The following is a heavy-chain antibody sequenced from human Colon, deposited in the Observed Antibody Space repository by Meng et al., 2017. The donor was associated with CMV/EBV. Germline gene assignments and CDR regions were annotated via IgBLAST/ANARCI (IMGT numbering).Heavy chain of an antibody. CDR1: GFNFSDNY. D-gene: IGHD5-18*01. CDR3: ASRYSYVGF. Sequence: LCCAASGFNFSDNYMRWIRQAPGKGLEWISYISSSSATIYYADSVKGRFTISRDNAKQTLYLQMNSLRAEDTAVYYCASRYSYVGFWGHGTLVTVSS. J-gene: IGHJ4*01. V-gene: IGHV3-11*01. CDR2: ISSSSATI.